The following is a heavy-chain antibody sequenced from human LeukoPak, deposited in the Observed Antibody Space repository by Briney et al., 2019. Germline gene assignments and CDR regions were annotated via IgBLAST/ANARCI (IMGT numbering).Heavy chain of an antibody. CDR1: GGSISSYY. V-gene: IGHV4-59*08. D-gene: IGHD6-19*01. CDR3: ARLKEQWSPVTWFDP. Sequence: SETLSLTCTVSGGSISSYYWSWIRQPPGKGLEWIGYIYYSGSTNHNPSLKSRVTISVDTSKNQFSLKLSSVTAADTAVYYCARLKEQWSPVTWFDPWGQGTLVTVSS. CDR2: IYYSGST. J-gene: IGHJ5*02.